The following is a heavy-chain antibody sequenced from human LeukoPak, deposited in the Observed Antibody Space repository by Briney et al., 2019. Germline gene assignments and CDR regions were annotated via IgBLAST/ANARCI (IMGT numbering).Heavy chain of an antibody. CDR2: IYYSGST. Sequence: SETLSLTCTVSGGSISSYYWSWIQQPPGKGLEWIGYIYYSGSTNYNPSLKSRVTISVDTSKNQFSLKLSSVTAADTAVYYCARGGVLWFGELQNWFDPWGQGTLVTVSS. V-gene: IGHV4-59*01. CDR3: ARGGVLWFGELQNWFDP. D-gene: IGHD3-10*01. CDR1: GGSISSYY. J-gene: IGHJ5*02.